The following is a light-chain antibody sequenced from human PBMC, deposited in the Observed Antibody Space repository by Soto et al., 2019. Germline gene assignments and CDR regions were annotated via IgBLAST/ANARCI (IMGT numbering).Light chain of an antibody. CDR1: QTINSW. Sequence: DIQMTQSPSTLSASAGDRVTITCRASQTINSWLAWYQHKPGKAPKLLIYKASSLESGVPSRFSGSGSGTEFTLTISSLQTDDFATYYCQQYNSYSYTFSQGTKLEIK. CDR2: KAS. J-gene: IGKJ2*01. V-gene: IGKV1-5*03. CDR3: QQYNSYSYT.